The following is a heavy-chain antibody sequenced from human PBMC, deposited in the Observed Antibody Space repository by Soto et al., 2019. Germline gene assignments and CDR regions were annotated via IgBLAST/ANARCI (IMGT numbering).Heavy chain of an antibody. J-gene: IGHJ4*02. Sequence: QVQLQESGPGLVKPSETLSLTCTVSGGSVNSGPYYWSWIRQPPGRGLEWIGYIYYSGSTNYNPSLKSRVTISVDTSKNQFSLKLSSVTAADTAVYFCARGGDYSSSYYFDYWGQGTLVTVSS. CDR1: GGSVNSGPYY. CDR2: IYYSGST. CDR3: ARGGDYSSSYYFDY. V-gene: IGHV4-61*01. D-gene: IGHD6-6*01.